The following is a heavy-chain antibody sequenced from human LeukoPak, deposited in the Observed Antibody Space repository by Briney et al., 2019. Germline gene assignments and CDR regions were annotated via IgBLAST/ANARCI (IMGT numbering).Heavy chain of an antibody. Sequence: ASVKVSCKASGYTFTSYAMNWVRQAPGQGLEWMGWINTNTGNPTYAQGFTGRFVFSLDTSVSTAYLQISSLKAEDTAVYYCARGPVETEDYYDSSGYYFWFDPWGQGTLVTVSS. CDR2: INTNTGNP. CDR1: GYTFTSYA. J-gene: IGHJ5*02. CDR3: ARGPVETEDYYDSSGYYFWFDP. V-gene: IGHV7-4-1*02. D-gene: IGHD3-22*01.